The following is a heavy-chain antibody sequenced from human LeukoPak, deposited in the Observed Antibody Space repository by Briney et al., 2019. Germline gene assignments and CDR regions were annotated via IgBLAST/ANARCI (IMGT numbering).Heavy chain of an antibody. V-gene: IGHV4-39*07. J-gene: IGHJ5*02. CDR1: GGSISSTSYY. Sequence: PSQTLSLTCTVSGGSISSTSYYWGWIRQPPGKGLEWIGSIYYTGSTYYNPSLKSRATISVDTSKNQFSLKLSSVTAADTAVYYCASAYYHILTGYSFTRFDPWGQGTLVTVSS. CDR3: ASAYYHILTGYSFTRFDP. D-gene: IGHD3-9*01. CDR2: IYYTGST.